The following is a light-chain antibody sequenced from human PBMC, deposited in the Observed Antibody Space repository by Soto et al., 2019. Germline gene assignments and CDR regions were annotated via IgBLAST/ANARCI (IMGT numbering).Light chain of an antibody. CDR2: DVS. V-gene: IGLV2-14*01. CDR1: SSDVGGYNY. J-gene: IGLJ1*01. CDR3: SSYTSSSTRV. Sequence: QSALTPPASVSGSPGQSLTISCTGTSSDVGGYNYVSWYQQHPGKAPKLMIYDVSNRPSGVSNRFSGSKSGNTASLTISGLQAEDEADYYCSSYTSSSTRVFGTGTKLTVL.